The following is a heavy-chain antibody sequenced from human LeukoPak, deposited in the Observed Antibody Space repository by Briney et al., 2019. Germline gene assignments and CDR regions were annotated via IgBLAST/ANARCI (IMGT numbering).Heavy chain of an antibody. Sequence: TSETLSLTCTVSGGSISSYYWSWIRQPPGKGLEWIGEINHSGSTNYNPSLKSRVTISVDTSKNQFSLKLSSVTAADTAVYYCARGHSSGWYSRYSWGQGTLVTVSS. CDR2: INHSGST. V-gene: IGHV4-34*01. J-gene: IGHJ4*02. CDR3: ARGHSSGWYSRYS. CDR1: GGSISSYY. D-gene: IGHD6-19*01.